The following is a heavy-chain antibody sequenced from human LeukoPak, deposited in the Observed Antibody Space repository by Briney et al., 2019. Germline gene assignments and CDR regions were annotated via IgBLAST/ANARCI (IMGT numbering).Heavy chain of an antibody. CDR3: ARKSLWFKYYDY. CDR2: TSYDGGNR. D-gene: IGHD2-21*01. V-gene: IGHV3-30*01. CDR1: GFTFTSYT. J-gene: IGHJ4*02. Sequence: GTSLRLSCAASGFTFTSYTMHWVRQPPGQGLEWEAATSYDGGNRYYADYVKGRFTISRDNSNNTLFLQMKSLRPEDTAVYFCARKSLWFKYYDYWGQGIWVTVSS.